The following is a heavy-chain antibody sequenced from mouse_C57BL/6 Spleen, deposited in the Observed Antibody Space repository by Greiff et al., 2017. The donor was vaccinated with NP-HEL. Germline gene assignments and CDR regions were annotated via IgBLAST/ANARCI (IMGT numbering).Heavy chain of an antibody. Sequence: EVQLVESGGDLVKPGGSLKLSCAASGFTFSSYGMSWVRQTPDKRLEWVATISSGGSYTYYPDSVKGRFTISRDNAKNTLYLQMSSLKSEDTAMYYCARQGGYDYDSPFAYWGQGTLVTVSA. CDR2: ISSGGSYT. D-gene: IGHD2-4*01. J-gene: IGHJ3*01. CDR1: GFTFSSYG. CDR3: ARQGGYDYDSPFAY. V-gene: IGHV5-6*01.